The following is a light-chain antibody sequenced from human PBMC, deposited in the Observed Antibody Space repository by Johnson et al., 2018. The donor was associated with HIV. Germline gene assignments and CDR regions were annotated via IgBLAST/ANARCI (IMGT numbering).Light chain of an antibody. J-gene: IGLJ1*01. CDR2: DNN. V-gene: IGLV1-51*01. CDR1: SSDMGNYA. CDR3: GTWDSSLWGV. Sequence: QSVLTQPPSVSAAPGQKVTISCSGSSSDMGNYAVSWYQQIPGTAPKLLIYDNNKRPSGIPDRFSGSKSGTSATLGITGLQTGDEADYYCGTWDSSLWGVFGTGTKVTVL.